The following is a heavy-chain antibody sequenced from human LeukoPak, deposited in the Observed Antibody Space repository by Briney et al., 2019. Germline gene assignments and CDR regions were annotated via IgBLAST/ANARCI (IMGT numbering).Heavy chain of an antibody. D-gene: IGHD3-10*01. V-gene: IGHV3-23*01. CDR2: ISGSGGST. CDR3: AKGRITMVRGVDGMDV. CDR1: GFTFSSYA. Sequence: GGSLRLSCAASGFTFSSYAMSWVRQAPGKGLEWVSAISGSGGSTYYADSVKGRFTISRDNSKNTLYLRMNSLRAEDTAVYYCAKGRITMVRGVDGMDVWGQGTTVTVSS. J-gene: IGHJ6*02.